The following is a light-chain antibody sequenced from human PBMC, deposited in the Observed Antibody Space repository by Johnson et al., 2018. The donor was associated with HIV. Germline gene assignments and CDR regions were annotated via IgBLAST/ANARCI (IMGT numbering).Light chain of an antibody. CDR1: SCDIGNNY. CDR3: GTWDSSLSASYV. V-gene: IGLV1-51*02. Sequence: HSVLTQPPSVSAAPGQKVTISWSGSSCDIGNNYVSWYQQLPGAAPKLLIYETNKRPSGIPDRFSGSKSGTSATLGITGLQTGDEADYYCGTWDSSLSASYVFGTGTKVAVL. J-gene: IGLJ1*01. CDR2: ETN.